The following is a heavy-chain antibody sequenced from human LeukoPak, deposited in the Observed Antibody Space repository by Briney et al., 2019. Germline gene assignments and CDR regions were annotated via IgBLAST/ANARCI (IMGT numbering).Heavy chain of an antibody. V-gene: IGHV3-43D*03. J-gene: IGHJ4*02. D-gene: IGHD6-19*01. CDR3: AKDLRPYSSGWYDD. Sequence: GGSLRLSCAASGFTFDDYAMHWVRQAPGKGLEWVSLISWDGGSTYYADSVKGRFPISRDNRKNSLYLQMNSLRGEGTALYYCAKDLRPYSSGWYDDGGQGTLVTVS. CDR2: ISWDGGST. CDR1: GFTFDDYA.